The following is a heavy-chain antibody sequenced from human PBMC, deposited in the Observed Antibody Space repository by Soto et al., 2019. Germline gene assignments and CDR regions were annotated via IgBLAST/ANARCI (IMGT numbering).Heavy chain of an antibody. CDR1: GYTSTDYD. CDR2: ISVDNGNT. V-gene: IGHV1-18*01. D-gene: IGHD4-4*01. J-gene: IGHJ5*02. CDR3: ARTSVSNYNGFDP. Sequence: QGQLVQSGAEVKKPGASVKVSCKASGYTSTDYDISWVRQAPGQGLEWMGWISVDNGNTKYVESLQGRVTMTTDTSTSTAYLEVRSLRSDDTAVYYCARTSVSNYNGFDPWGQGTLVAVSS.